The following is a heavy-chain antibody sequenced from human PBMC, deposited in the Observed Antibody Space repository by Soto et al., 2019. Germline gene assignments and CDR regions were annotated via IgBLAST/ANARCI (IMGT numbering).Heavy chain of an antibody. V-gene: IGHV1-69*12. J-gene: IGHJ2*01. CDR1: GGTFSNYP. CDR3: ARGNHRWLQLWYFDL. CDR2: IIPIFGTT. D-gene: IGHD5-12*01. Sequence: QVQLVQSGAEVKKPGSSVKVSCKASGGTFSNYPISWVRQAPGQGLEWMGGIIPIFGTTNYAQKFQGRVTIYADESTSTAYMALSSLRSEDTAVFYCARGNHRWLQLWYFDLWGRGTLVTVSS.